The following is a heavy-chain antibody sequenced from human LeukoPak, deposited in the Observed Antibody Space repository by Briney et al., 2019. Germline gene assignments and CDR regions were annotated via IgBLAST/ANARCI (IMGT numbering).Heavy chain of an antibody. Sequence: GGSVKASCKASGYTFTSYGINWVRQAPGQGLEWMGWINTNNVNRNYAQKLRGRVTMTTDTPTNTAYIELISQTLDATPGYYLPREGQLDGWGQRTLVTASS. CDR2: INTNNVNR. CDR3: PREGQLDG. J-gene: IGHJ4*02. V-gene: IGHV1-18*01. D-gene: IGHD1-1*01. CDR1: GYTFTSYG.